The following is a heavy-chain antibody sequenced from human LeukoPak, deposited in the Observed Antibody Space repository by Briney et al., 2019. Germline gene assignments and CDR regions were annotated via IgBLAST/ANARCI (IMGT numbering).Heavy chain of an antibody. CDR1: GFIFSDYY. D-gene: IGHD1-14*01. CDR2: ISSNGDIK. CDR3: AREIVAGTFDY. V-gene: IGHV3-11*01. J-gene: IGHJ4*02. Sequence: PRGSLRLSCAASGFIFSDYYMSWIRQAPGKGLEWVADISSNGDIKSYGDSAGGRFTISRDNFKNSLYLEMNSLRAEDTAVYYCAREIVAGTFDYWGQETLLTVAS.